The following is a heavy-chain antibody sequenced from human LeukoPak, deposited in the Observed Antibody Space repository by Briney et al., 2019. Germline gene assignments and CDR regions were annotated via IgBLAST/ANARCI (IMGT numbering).Heavy chain of an antibody. J-gene: IGHJ4*02. CDR1: GFTFSSYD. CDR2: ISGSGSST. V-gene: IGHV3-23*01. CDR3: VRDYNWGFDY. Sequence: GGSLRLSCAAPGFTFSSYDMSWVCQAPGKGLEWVSAISGSGSSTYYADSVKGRFTISRDNSKNNVYLQMHSLRVEDTSIYYCVRDYNWGFDYWGQGTVVAVSS. D-gene: IGHD1-1*01.